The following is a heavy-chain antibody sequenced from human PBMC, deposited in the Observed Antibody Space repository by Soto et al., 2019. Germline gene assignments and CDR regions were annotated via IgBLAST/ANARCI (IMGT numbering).Heavy chain of an antibody. V-gene: IGHV3-23*01. D-gene: IGHD1-26*01. Sequence: GGSLRLSCAASGFTFSSYAMSWVRQAPGKGLEWVSAISGSGGSTYYADSVKGRFTISRDNSKNTLYLQMNSLRAEDTAVYYCARDPPRYSGSLGYVWGQGXTVTVSS. CDR1: GFTFSSYA. CDR3: ARDPPRYSGSLGYV. CDR2: ISGSGGST. J-gene: IGHJ6*02.